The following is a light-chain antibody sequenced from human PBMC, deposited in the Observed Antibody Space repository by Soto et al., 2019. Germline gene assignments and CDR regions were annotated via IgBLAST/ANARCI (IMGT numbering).Light chain of an antibody. CDR3: QHYNSYSLT. Sequence: DIQMTQSPSTLSASVGDRVTITCRASQSIDSWLAWYQQKPGTAPKVLIYDASTLESGVPSRFSGSGSGTEFTLTITCLQADDCATYYCQHYNSYSLTFGGGTKVEIK. CDR2: DAS. V-gene: IGKV1-5*01. CDR1: QSIDSW. J-gene: IGKJ4*01.